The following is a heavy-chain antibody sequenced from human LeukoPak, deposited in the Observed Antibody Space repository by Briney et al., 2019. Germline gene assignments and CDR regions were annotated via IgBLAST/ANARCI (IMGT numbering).Heavy chain of an antibody. J-gene: IGHJ3*02. CDR2: IYYRDST. Sequence: SETLSLTCTVSGGSISSGGYYWSWIRQHPGKGLEWIGHIYYRDSTYYNPSLKSRVTISADTSKNQFSLELSSETAADTAVYYCARDNYYDTSAYALHIWGQGTMVTVSS. D-gene: IGHD3-22*01. CDR3: ARDNYYDTSAYALHI. V-gene: IGHV4-31*03. CDR1: GGSISSGGYY.